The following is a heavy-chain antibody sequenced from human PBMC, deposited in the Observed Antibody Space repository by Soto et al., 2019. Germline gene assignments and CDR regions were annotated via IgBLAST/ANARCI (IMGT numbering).Heavy chain of an antibody. CDR2: IYWGEDR. J-gene: IGHJ3*02. CDR3: AHLMITYGGVIGDDAFDM. V-gene: IGHV2-5*02. Sequence: QITLKESGPTLVKPTETLTLTCTFSGFSLSTRGVGVGWIRQPPGKALEWLAVIYWGEDRRYSPSLKSRLIITKDTSKNQVFLIMTNMDPVDTATYYCAHLMITYGGVIGDDAFDMWGQGTLVTVSS. D-gene: IGHD3-16*02. CDR1: GFSLSTRGVG.